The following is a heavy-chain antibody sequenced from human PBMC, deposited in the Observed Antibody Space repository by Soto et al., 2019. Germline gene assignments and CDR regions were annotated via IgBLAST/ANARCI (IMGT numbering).Heavy chain of an antibody. D-gene: IGHD2-15*01. CDR3: VKGNQLLRYYFEF. V-gene: IGHV3-64D*06. CDR1: GFTFSNYA. CDR2: ITSDGDST. Sequence: SLRLSCSVSGFTFSNYAMHWVRQAPGKGLEYVSGITSDGDSTWHADSVKDRFTISRDNSKNTLFLQMSSLRVEDTAIYFCVKGNQLLRYYFEFWGPGTLVTVSS. J-gene: IGHJ4*01.